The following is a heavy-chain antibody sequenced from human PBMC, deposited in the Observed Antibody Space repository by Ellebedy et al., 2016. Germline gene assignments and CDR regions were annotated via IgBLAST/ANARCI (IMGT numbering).Heavy chain of an antibody. Sequence: GGSLRLSXAASGFTFSSYAMHWVRQAPGKGLEWVAVISYDGSNKYYADSVKGRFTISRDNSKNTLYLQMNSLRAEDTAVYYCAKEVMVAGTAQALGMDVWGQGTTVTVSS. V-gene: IGHV3-30-3*01. CDR3: AKEVMVAGTAQALGMDV. CDR1: GFTFSSYA. D-gene: IGHD6-19*01. CDR2: ISYDGSNK. J-gene: IGHJ6*02.